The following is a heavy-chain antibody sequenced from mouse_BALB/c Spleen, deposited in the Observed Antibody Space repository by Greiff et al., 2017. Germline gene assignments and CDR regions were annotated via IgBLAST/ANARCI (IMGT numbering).Heavy chain of an antibody. D-gene: IGHD2-4*01. CDR3: ARQASTMITYYAMDY. V-gene: IGHV5-9-3*01. J-gene: IGHJ4*01. CDR2: ISSGGSYT. CDR1: GFTFSSYA. Sequence: EVQLVESGGGLVKPGGSLKLSCAASGFTFSSYAMSWVRQTPEKRLEWVATISSGGSYTYYPDSVKGRFTISRDNAKNTLYLQMSSLRSEDTAMYYCARQASTMITYYAMDYWGQGTSVTVSS.